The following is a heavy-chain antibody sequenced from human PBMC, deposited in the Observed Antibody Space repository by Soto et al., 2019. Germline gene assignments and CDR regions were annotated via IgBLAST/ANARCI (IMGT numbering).Heavy chain of an antibody. CDR2: IWDDGKNK. V-gene: IGHV3-33*01. CDR3: ARSGGGYSYRFDY. J-gene: IGHJ4*02. CDR1: GFTFSNYG. D-gene: IGHD5-18*01. Sequence: QVQLVESGGGVVQPGRSLRLSCAASGFTFSNYGMHWVRQAPGKGLEWVAVIWDDGKNKNYADSVTGRFTISRDNSKNTLCPPLNSLRADATAVYYCARSGGGYSYRFDYWGQGTLVTLSS.